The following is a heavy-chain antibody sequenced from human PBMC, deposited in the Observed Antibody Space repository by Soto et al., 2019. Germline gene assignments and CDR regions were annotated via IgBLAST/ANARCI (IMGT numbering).Heavy chain of an antibody. CDR1: GYTLTELS. J-gene: IGHJ4*02. D-gene: IGHD3-3*01. Sequence: QVQLVQSGAEVKKPGASVKVSCKVSGYTLTELSMHWVRQAPGKGLEWMGGFDPEDGETMYAQKFQGRVTMTEDTSADTAYMELISLRSEDTAVYYCTTGQRPIRFLEWLSRYYFDFWGQGTLVTVSS. V-gene: IGHV1-24*01. CDR2: FDPEDGET. CDR3: TTGQRPIRFLEWLSRYYFDF.